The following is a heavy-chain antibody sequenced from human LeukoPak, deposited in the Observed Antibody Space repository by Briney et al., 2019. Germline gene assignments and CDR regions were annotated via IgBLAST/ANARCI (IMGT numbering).Heavy chain of an antibody. J-gene: IGHJ4*02. CDR2: IYHSGST. D-gene: IGHD3-10*01. Sequence: SETLSLTCTVSGYSIGSGYYWGWIRQPPGKGLEWIGSIYHSGSTYYNPSLKSRVTISVDTSKNQFSLKLSSVTAADTAVYYCARVSYYGGFDYWGQGTLVTVSS. V-gene: IGHV4-38-2*02. CDR3: ARVSYYGGFDY. CDR1: GYSIGSGYY.